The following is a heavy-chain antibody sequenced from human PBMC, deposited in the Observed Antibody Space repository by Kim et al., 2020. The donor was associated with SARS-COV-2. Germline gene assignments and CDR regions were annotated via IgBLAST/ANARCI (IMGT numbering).Heavy chain of an antibody. V-gene: IGHV3-7*01. CDR2: INEHGSDK. J-gene: IGHJ4*02. D-gene: IGHD3-10*01. CDR1: GFRFSDYW. Sequence: GGSLRLSCAASGFRFSDYWMTWVRQAPGKGLEWVANINEHGSDKYYVDSVEGRFTVSRDNAKNSLYLQMTSLTAEDTALYYCARDATRGGDFDYWGQGAL. CDR3: ARDATRGGDFDY.